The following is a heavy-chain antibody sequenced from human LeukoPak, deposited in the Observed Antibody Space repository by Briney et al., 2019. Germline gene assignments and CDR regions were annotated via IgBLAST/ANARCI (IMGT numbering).Heavy chain of an antibody. CDR3: ARVTHRYYGDPMGWFDP. CDR1: GYTFTSYG. V-gene: IGHV1-18*01. D-gene: IGHD4-17*01. Sequence: ASVKVSCKASGYTFTSYGISWVRQAPGQGVERMGWIRAYNGKTNYAQKIQGRVTMITDTSTSTAYMDLRSLRSDDTAVYYCARVTHRYYGDPMGWFDPWGQGTLVTVSS. CDR2: IRAYNGKT. J-gene: IGHJ5*02.